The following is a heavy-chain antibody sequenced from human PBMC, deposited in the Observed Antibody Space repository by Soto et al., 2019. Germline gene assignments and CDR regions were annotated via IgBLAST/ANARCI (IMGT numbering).Heavy chain of an antibody. J-gene: IGHJ4*02. CDR3: ARQIYDSDTGPNFQYYFDS. CDR1: GYSFAGYW. CDR2: IDPSDSQT. Sequence: LKISCKGSGYSFAGYWITWVRQKPGKGLEWMGRIDPSDSQTYYSPSFRGHVTISVTKSITTVFLQWSSLRASDTAMYYCARQIYDSDTGPNFQYYFDSWGQGTQVTVSS. V-gene: IGHV5-10-1*01. D-gene: IGHD3-22*01.